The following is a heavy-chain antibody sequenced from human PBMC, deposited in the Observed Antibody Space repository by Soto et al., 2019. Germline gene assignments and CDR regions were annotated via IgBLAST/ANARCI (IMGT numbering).Heavy chain of an antibody. J-gene: IGHJ6*03. CDR1: GYTFTSYA. CDR3: AREPYCSSTSCYSADYYYYYMDV. Sequence: ASVKVSCKASGYTFTSYAMHWVRQAPGQRLEWMGWINAGNGNTKYSQKFQGRVTITRDTSASTAYMELSSLRSEDTAVYYCAREPYCSSTSCYSADYYYYYMDVWGKGTTVTVSS. D-gene: IGHD2-2*01. CDR2: INAGNGNT. V-gene: IGHV1-3*01.